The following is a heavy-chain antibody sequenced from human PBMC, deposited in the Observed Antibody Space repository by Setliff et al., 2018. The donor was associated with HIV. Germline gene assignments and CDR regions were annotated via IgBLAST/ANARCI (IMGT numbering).Heavy chain of an antibody. CDR2: IYYSGSS. V-gene: IGHV4-31*03. Sequence: SETLSLTCKVSGDSVNSYDYYWSWIRQHPGKGLEWIGYIYYSGSSYYNPSVRSRVIMSLDTSENHFSLKLSSVTAADTAVYYCVRNSFDYVEEEWGQGTQVTVSS. J-gene: IGHJ4*02. CDR3: VRNSFDYVEEE. D-gene: IGHD3-9*01. CDR1: GDSVNSYDYY.